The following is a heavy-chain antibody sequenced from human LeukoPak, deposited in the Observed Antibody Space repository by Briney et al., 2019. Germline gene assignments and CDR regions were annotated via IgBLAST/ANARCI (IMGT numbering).Heavy chain of an antibody. CDR2: ISGSGGST. J-gene: IGHJ5*02. D-gene: IGHD3-3*01. CDR3: AKEEGRYYDFWSGYPGNWFDP. V-gene: IGHV3-23*01. CDR1: GFTFSSYA. Sequence: PGGSLRPSCAASGFTFSSYAMSWVRPAPGKGLEWVSAISGSGGSTYYADSVKGRFTISRDNSKNTLYLQMNSLRAEDTAVYYCAKEEGRYYDFWSGYPGNWFDPWGQGTLVTVSS.